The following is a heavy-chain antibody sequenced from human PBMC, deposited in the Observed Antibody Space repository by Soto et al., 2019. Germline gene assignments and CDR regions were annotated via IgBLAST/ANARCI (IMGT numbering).Heavy chain of an antibody. Sequence: SETLSLTCAVSGGSISSGFYSWSWIRQPPGQGLEWIGYIYNSGNTYYNPSLMSRVTISVDRSQNHFSLKLDSVTAADTAVYYCARGSDGVWIGFDPWGQGTQVTVSS. D-gene: IGHD2-21*02. CDR1: GGSISSGFYS. J-gene: IGHJ5*02. V-gene: IGHV4-30-2*01. CDR2: IYNSGNT. CDR3: ARGSDGVWIGFDP.